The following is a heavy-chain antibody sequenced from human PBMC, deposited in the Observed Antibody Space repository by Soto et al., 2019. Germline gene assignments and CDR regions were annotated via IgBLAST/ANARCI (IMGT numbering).Heavy chain of an antibody. V-gene: IGHV4-34*01. CDR2: INHSGST. D-gene: IGHD2-8*02. CDR3: ARGKITGLFDY. Sequence: QVQLQQWGAGLLKPSETLSLTCAVYGGSFSGYYWTWIRPPPGTGLEGIGEINHSGSTNYNPSLKSRVTISVDTSKNQFSLKLTSVTAADTAVYYCARGKITGLFDYWGQGTLVTVSS. J-gene: IGHJ4*02. CDR1: GGSFSGYY.